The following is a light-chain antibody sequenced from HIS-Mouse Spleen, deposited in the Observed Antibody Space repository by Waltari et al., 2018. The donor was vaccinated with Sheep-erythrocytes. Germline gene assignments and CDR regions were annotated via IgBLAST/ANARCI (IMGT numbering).Light chain of an antibody. V-gene: IGLV2-11*01. CDR3: CSYAGSYNHV. J-gene: IGLJ1*01. CDR2: AVS. Sequence: SALTQPRSVSGSPGQSVTISCTGTSSDVGGYNYVSWYQQHPGKAPKLMIYAVSNRPSGVPARFSGSKSGNTASLTISGLQAEDEADYYCCSYAGSYNHVFATGTKVTVL. CDR1: SSDVGGYNY.